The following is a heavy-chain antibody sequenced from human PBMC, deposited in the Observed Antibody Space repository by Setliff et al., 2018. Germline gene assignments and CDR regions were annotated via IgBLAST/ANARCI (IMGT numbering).Heavy chain of an antibody. Sequence: PSETLSLTCNVSDDSIYSATYYWGWIRQPPGKGLEWIGTISYDGNTNYNSSLKGRVTLSLDVFKRQIALRLSSVTAVDTGVYYCAREGRWDYSYPIYWGQGILVTVSS. V-gene: IGHV4-39*01. J-gene: IGHJ4*02. CDR3: AREGRWDYSYPIY. CDR1: DDSIYSATYY. D-gene: IGHD4-4*01. CDR2: ISYDGNT.